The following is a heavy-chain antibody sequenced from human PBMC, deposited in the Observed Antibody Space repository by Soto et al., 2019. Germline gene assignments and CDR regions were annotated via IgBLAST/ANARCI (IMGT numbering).Heavy chain of an antibody. J-gene: IGHJ6*02. Sequence: PGVSLKICYKGSECSCISYWIGWIRQMPGKGLEWMGIIYPGDSDTRYSPSFQGQVTISADKSISTAYLQWSSLKASDTAMYYCARKVYYGMDVWGQGTTVTVYS. CDR1: ECSCISYW. CDR2: IYPGDSDT. V-gene: IGHV5-51*01. CDR3: ARKVYYGMDV.